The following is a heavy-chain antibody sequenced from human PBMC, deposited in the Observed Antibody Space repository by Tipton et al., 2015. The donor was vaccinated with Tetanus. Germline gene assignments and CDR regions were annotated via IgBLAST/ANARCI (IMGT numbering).Heavy chain of an antibody. V-gene: IGHV3-11*01. CDR3: ARLRVYCSTACYSREDY. J-gene: IGHJ4*02. D-gene: IGHD2/OR15-2a*01. Sequence: GSLRLSCAASGFTFSDYYMSWIRQAPGKGLEWVSYISSSGSTIYYADSVKGRFTISRDNAKNSLSLQVNSLRAEDTAVYYCARLRVYCSTACYSREDYWGQGTLVTVSS. CDR2: ISSSGSTI. CDR1: GFTFSDYY.